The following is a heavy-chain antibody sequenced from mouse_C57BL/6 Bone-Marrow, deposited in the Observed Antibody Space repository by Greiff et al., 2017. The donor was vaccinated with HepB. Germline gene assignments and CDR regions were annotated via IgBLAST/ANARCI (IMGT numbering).Heavy chain of an antibody. D-gene: IGHD2-3*01. Sequence: EVQLQESGGGLVQPGGSMKLSCAASGFTFSDAWMDWVRQSPEKGLEWVAEIRNKANNHATYYAESVKGRFTISRDDSKSSVYLQMNSLRAEDTGIYYCTLLYDGYYGGAMDYWGQGTSVTVSS. CDR3: TLLYDGYYGGAMDY. CDR2: IRNKANNHAT. J-gene: IGHJ4*01. V-gene: IGHV6-6*01. CDR1: GFTFSDAW.